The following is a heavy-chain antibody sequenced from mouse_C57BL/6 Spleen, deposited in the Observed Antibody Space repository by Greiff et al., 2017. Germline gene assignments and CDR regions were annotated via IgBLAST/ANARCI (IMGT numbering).Heavy chain of an antibody. Sequence: QVHVKQSGAELARPGASVKMSCKASCYTFTSYTMHWVKQRPGQGLEWIGYINPSSGYTKYNQKFKDKATLTADKSSSTAYMQLSSLTSEDSAVYYCAREDYGNYLYYFDYWGQGTTLTVSS. CDR3: AREDYGNYLYYFDY. J-gene: IGHJ2*01. V-gene: IGHV1-4*01. CDR2: INPSSGYT. D-gene: IGHD2-1*01. CDR1: CYTFTSYT.